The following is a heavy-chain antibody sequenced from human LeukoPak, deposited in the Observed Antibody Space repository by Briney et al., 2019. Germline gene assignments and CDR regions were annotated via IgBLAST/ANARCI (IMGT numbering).Heavy chain of an antibody. J-gene: IGHJ6*02. V-gene: IGHV3-30-3*01. Sequence: GRSLRLSCAASGFTFSSYAMHWVRQAPGKGLEWVAVISYDGSNKYYADSVKGRFTISRDNSKNTLYLQMNSLRAEDTAVYYCARDREWEPIDYYYGMDVRGQGTTVTVSS. CDR2: ISYDGSNK. CDR3: ARDREWEPIDYYYGMDV. D-gene: IGHD1-26*01. CDR1: GFTFSSYA.